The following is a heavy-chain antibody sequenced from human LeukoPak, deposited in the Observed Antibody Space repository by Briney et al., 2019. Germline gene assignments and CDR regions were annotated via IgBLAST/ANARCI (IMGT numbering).Heavy chain of an antibody. Sequence: PGGSLRLSCAASGFTFSSYAMHWVRQAPGKGLEWVAFIRYDGSNEYYADSVKGRFTISKDYSKNTLYLQMNSLRAEDTAIYYCAKCNSSGYQAYYYYYMDAWGKGTTVSISS. CDR1: GFTFSSYA. CDR3: AKCNSSGYQAYYYYYMDA. J-gene: IGHJ6*03. CDR2: IRYDGSNE. D-gene: IGHD3-22*01. V-gene: IGHV3-30*02.